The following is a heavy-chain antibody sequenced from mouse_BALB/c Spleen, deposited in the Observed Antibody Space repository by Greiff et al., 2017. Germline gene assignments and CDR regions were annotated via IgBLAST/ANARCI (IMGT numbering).Heavy chain of an antibody. V-gene: IGHV5-6-3*01. CDR3: ARVGYGSLMDY. J-gene: IGHJ4*01. CDR2: INSNGGST. CDR1: GFTFSSYG. Sequence: EVMLVESGGGLVQPGGSLKLSCAASGFTFSSYGMSWVRQTPDKRLELVATINSNGGSTYYPDSVKGRFTISRDNAKNTLYLQMSSLKSEDTAMYYCARVGYGSLMDYWGQGTSVTVSS. D-gene: IGHD1-1*01.